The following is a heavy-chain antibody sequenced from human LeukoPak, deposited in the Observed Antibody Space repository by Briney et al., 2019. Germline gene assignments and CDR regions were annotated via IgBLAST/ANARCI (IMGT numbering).Heavy chain of an antibody. Sequence: ASVKVSCKASGYIFTNSGIIWVRQAPGQGLEWMGWVSAYNGNTNYAQKLQGRVTMTTDTSTTTAYMELRSLTSGDTAMYYCARGKSVDYWGQGTLVTVSA. CDR2: VSAYNGNT. D-gene: IGHD5-12*01. V-gene: IGHV1-18*01. CDR1: GYIFTNSG. CDR3: ARGKSVDY. J-gene: IGHJ4*02.